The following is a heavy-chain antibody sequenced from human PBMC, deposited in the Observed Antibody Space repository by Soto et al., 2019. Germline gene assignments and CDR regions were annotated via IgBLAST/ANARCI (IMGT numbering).Heavy chain of an antibody. V-gene: IGHV6-1*01. CDR2: TYYRSKWYN. CDR1: GDSVSSNSAA. D-gene: IGHD3-3*01. J-gene: IGHJ6*02. CDR3: ARDRWLGSTIFGVVIIRYYGMDV. Sequence: PSQTLSLTCVISGDSVSSNSAAWNWIRQSPSRGLEWLGRTYYRSKWYNDYAVSVKSRITINPDTSKNQFSLQLNSVTPEDTAVYYCARDRWLGSTIFGVVIIRYYGMDVWGQGTTVTVSS.